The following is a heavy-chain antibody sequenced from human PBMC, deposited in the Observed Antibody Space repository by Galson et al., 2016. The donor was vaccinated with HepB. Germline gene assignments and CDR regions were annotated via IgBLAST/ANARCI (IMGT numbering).Heavy chain of an antibody. Sequence: SVKVSCKVSGYTLTELSMHWVRQAPGKGLEWMGGFDPEDAETVYAQEFQGRVTMTEDTSTDTAYMELSSLRSEDTAVYYCARPKQDYSLYAMDVWGQGTTITVSS. CDR3: ARPKQDYSLYAMDV. V-gene: IGHV1-24*01. CDR1: GYTLTELS. CDR2: FDPEDAET. D-gene: IGHD3-16*01. J-gene: IGHJ6*02.